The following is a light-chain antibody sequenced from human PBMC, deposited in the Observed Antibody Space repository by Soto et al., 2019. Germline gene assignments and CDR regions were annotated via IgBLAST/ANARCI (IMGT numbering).Light chain of an antibody. V-gene: IGLV2-11*01. Sequence: QYALTQPRSVSGSPGQSVTISCTGTSSDVGGYNYVSWYQQHPGKAPKLMIYDVSKRPSGVPDRFSGSKSGNTASLTISGLQAEDEDEYYCCSYAGSYTPWVFGGGTKLTV. J-gene: IGLJ3*02. CDR3: CSYAGSYTPWV. CDR1: SSDVGGYNY. CDR2: DVS.